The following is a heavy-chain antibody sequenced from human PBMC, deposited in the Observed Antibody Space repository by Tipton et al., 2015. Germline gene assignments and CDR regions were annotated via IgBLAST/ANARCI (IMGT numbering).Heavy chain of an antibody. CDR3: ARDIEHGMDV. J-gene: IGHJ6*02. V-gene: IGHV4-39*07. Sequence: TLSLTCTVSGDSISSSSYFWGWIRQPPGKGLEWIGSIYYSGSTHYNHSFKSRVAISVDTSKNQFSLTLNSVTAAYTAVYYCARDIEHGMDVWGQGTTVTVSS. CDR2: IYYSGST. CDR1: GDSISSSSYF. D-gene: IGHD1-26*01.